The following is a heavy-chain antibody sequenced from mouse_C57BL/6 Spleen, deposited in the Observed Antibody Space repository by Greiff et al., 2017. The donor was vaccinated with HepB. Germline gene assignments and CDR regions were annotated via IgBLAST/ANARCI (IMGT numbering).Heavy chain of an antibody. CDR2: IDPSDSYT. D-gene: IGHD3-2*02. CDR1: GYTFTSYW. V-gene: IGHV1-50*01. CDR3: AKGSSGYIAY. Sequence: VQLQQPGAELVKPGASVKLSCKASGYTFTSYWMQWVKQRPGQGLEWIGEIDPSDSYTNYNQKFKGKATLTVDTSSSTAYMQLSSLTSEDSAVYYCAKGSSGYIAYWGQGTLVTVSA. J-gene: IGHJ3*01.